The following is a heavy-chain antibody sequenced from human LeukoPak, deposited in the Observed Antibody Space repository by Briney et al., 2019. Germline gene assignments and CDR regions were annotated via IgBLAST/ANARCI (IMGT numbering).Heavy chain of an antibody. Sequence: GGSLRLCCSASGFTFNGYSINWVRQAPGKGLEWVSSISSRSTYIYYADSVKGRFTVSRDNAKNSLSLQMNSLRVEDTAVYYCARILSGKRDGYNMDYWGQGTLVTVSS. CDR1: GFTFNGYS. CDR2: ISSRSTYI. V-gene: IGHV3-21*01. J-gene: IGHJ4*02. D-gene: IGHD5-24*01. CDR3: ARILSGKRDGYNMDY.